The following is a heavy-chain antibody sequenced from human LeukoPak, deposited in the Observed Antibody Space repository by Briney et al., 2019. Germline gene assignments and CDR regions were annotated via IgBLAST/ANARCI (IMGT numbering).Heavy chain of an antibody. CDR1: GFTFSSYA. V-gene: IGHV3-23*01. Sequence: PGGSLRLSCAASGFTFSSYAMSWVRQAPGKGLEWVSAISGSGGSTYYADSVKGRFTISRDNSQDTLYLQMNSLRAEDTAVYYCARDLVTYCGGDCYFDFDYWGQGTLVTVSS. CDR3: ARDLVTYCGGDCYFDFDY. CDR2: ISGSGGST. D-gene: IGHD2-21*02. J-gene: IGHJ4*02.